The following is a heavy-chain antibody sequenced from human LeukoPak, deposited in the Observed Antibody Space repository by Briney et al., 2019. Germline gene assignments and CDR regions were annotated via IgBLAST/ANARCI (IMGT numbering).Heavy chain of an antibody. CDR2: INSDGSDT. J-gene: IGHJ4*02. CDR1: GFTFNSYW. CDR3: ARDSGDGYNWGDFDY. Sequence: GGSLRLSCAASGFTFNSYWFHWVRQAPGKGLVWVSRINSDGSDTIYADSVKGRFTISRDNAKNSLYLQMNSLRAEDTAVYYCARDSGDGYNWGDFDYWGQGTLVTVSS. V-gene: IGHV3-74*01. D-gene: IGHD5-24*01.